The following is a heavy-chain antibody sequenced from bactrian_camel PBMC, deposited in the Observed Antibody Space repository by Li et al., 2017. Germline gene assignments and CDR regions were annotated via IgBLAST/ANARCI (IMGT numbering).Heavy chain of an antibody. J-gene: IGHJ4*01. D-gene: IGHD2*01. CDR2: IAPDGSR. CDR3: AAGYGRLPLESFMVVGSSDPNNVGW. V-gene: IGHV3S55*01. Sequence: HVQLVESGGGAVQTGGSLRLTCTAVGLTFEGGNQGWYRETPGNEFELVSSIAPDGSRWYADSVQGRFTISRNVLPERLSLQMTRLKAEDSAMYHCAAGYGRLPLESFMVVGSSDPNNVGWWGQGTQVTVS. CDR1: GLTFEGGN.